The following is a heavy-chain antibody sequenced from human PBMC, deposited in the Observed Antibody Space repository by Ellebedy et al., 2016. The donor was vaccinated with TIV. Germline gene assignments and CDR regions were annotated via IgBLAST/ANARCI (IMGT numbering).Heavy chain of an antibody. Sequence: PGGSLRLSCTASGFTFDAYTMTWVRRAPGKGLEWVASISGSGGTTYYGASMKGRFTISRDNFKNTLYLQISSLRVVDTAVYFCAKSARKWPEIDSWGQGTLVTVSS. J-gene: IGHJ4*02. CDR2: ISGSGGTT. CDR1: GFTFDAYT. D-gene: IGHD5-12*01. V-gene: IGHV3-23*01. CDR3: AKSARKWPEIDS.